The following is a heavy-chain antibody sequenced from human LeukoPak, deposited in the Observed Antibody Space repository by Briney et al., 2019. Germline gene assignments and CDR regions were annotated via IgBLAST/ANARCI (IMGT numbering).Heavy chain of an antibody. D-gene: IGHD4-23*01. CDR2: IYYSGGNT. CDR3: AKDQGQAVVPRRFDY. J-gene: IGHJ4*02. Sequence: GSLRLSCAASGFSFSTHAMSWVRQAPRKGLEWVSTIYYSGGNTYSADSVKGRFTISRDNAKNMLYLQMNSLRAEDTAIYYCAKDQGQAVVPRRFDYWGQGTLVTVSS. CDR1: GFSFSTHA. V-gene: IGHV3-23*01.